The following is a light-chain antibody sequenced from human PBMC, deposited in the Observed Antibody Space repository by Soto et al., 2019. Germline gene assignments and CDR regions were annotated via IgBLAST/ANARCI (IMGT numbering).Light chain of an antibody. V-gene: IGKV1-6*01. J-gene: IGKJ4*01. CDR1: QGIGSD. Sequence: GDRVTIPCRASQGIGSDLAWYQQRPGKAPKLLIYAVSSLQNGVPSRFSGSGSGTDFTLTISSLQPEDFATYYCLQDYSSLTFGGGTKVETK. CDR2: AVS. CDR3: LQDYSSLT.